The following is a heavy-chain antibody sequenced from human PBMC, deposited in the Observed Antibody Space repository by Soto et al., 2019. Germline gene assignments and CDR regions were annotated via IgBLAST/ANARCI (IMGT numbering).Heavy chain of an antibody. V-gene: IGHV3-23*01. D-gene: IGHD3-10*01. CDR2: ISGSGGST. CDR3: AKDQRYYGDYYGMDV. CDR1: GFTFSSYA. Sequence: GSLRLSCAASGFTFSSYAMSWVRQAPGKGLEWVSAISGSGGSTYYADSVKGRFTISRDNSKNTLYLQMNSLRAEDTAVYYCAKDQRYYGDYYGMDVWGQGTTVTVSS. J-gene: IGHJ6*02.